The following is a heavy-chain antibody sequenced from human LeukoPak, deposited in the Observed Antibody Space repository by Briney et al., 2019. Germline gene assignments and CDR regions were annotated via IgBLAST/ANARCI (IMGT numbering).Heavy chain of an antibody. CDR1: GFTFGTYG. CDR2: ITGSSTWT. J-gene: IGHJ2*01. Sequence: AGGALRLSCEASGFTFGTYGMTWVRQAPGKGLEWVSGITGSSTWTYYAESVRGRFTISRDNSKNTLHLQMNNLTADDTAIYYCARELVSLGTGYFDLWGRGTLVTVSS. V-gene: IGHV3-23*01. CDR3: ARELVSLGTGYFDL. D-gene: IGHD7-27*01.